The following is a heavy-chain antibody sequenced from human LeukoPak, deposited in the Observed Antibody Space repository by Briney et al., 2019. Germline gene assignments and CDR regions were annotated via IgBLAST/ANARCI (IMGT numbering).Heavy chain of an antibody. CDR1: GFPFSDFS. D-gene: IGHD2-8*01. V-gene: IGHV3-23*01. CDR2: TNSGGTNT. J-gene: IGHJ4*02. Sequence: GGSLRLSCATSGFPFSDFSMSWVRQAPGKGLEWTSTTNSGGTNTYYAESVKGRFTISRDNSKNTLYLQMSSLRVEDTAVYYCAKQSYARSLGEGGPGTLVSVSS. CDR3: AKQSYARSLGE.